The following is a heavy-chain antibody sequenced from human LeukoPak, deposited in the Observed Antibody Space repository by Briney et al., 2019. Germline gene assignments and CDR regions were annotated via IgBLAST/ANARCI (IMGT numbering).Heavy chain of an antibody. CDR1: GFTFDDYA. V-gene: IGHV3-9*01. D-gene: IGHD6-19*01. J-gene: IGHJ4*02. Sequence: GRSLRLSCAASGFTFDDYAMHWVRQAPGKGLEWVSGISWNSGSIGYADSVKGRFTIPRDNAKNSLYLQMNSLRAEDTALYYCAKFSRSGWYYFDYWGQGTLVTVSS. CDR3: AKFSRSGWYYFDY. CDR2: ISWNSGSI.